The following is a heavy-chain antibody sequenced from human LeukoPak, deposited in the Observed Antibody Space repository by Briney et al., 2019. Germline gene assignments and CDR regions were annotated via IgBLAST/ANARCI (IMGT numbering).Heavy chain of an antibody. CDR3: ARGTGSYYSLGY. V-gene: IGHV3-74*01. CDR2: INSDGSST. J-gene: IGHJ4*02. CDR1: GFTFSSYW. D-gene: IGHD1-26*01. Sequence: GSLRLSCAASGFTFSSYWMHWVRQAPGKGLVWVSRINSDGSSTSYADSVKGRFTISRDNAKNTLYLQMDSLRAEDTAMYYCARGTGSYYSLGYWGQGTLVTVAS.